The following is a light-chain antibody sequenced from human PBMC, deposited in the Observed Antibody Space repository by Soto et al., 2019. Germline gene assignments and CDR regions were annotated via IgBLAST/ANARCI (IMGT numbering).Light chain of an antibody. CDR2: AAS. J-gene: IGKJ3*01. CDR3: QQSYSTPLT. CDR1: RSISSY. Sequence: DIQMTQSPSSLSASVGDRVTITCRASRSISSYLNWYQQKPGKAPKLLIYAASSLQSGVPSRFSGSGSGTDFTLTISSLLPEDFATYYCQQSYSTPLTFGPGTKVDIK. V-gene: IGKV1-39*01.